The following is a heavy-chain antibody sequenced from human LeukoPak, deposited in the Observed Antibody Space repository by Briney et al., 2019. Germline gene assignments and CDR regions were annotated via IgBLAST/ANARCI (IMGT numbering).Heavy chain of an antibody. Sequence: GGSQRLSCAASGFTFSNYGMSWVRQAPGKGLEWVSAISSSGVTTYYADSVKGRFTISRDNSKNTLYLQMNSLRAEDTAVYYCAKRHSSGWYYFDYWGQGTLVPVSS. CDR3: AKRHSSGWYYFDY. J-gene: IGHJ4*02. D-gene: IGHD6-19*01. CDR2: ISSSGVTT. CDR1: GFTFSNYG. V-gene: IGHV3-23*01.